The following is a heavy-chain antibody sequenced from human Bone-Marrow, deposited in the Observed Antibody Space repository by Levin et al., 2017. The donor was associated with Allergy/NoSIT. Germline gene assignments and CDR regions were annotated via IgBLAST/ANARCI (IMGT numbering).Heavy chain of an antibody. D-gene: IGHD3-22*01. CDR1: GGSISSDNYF. V-gene: IGHV4-30-4*01. Sequence: SETLSLTCTVSGGSISSDNYFWSWIRQPPGKGLEWIGYIHYSGTAHYNPSLTSRVTISIDTSKNQFSLKVSSVTAADTAVYYCAREVIVADDTDAFDIWGQGTTVTVSS. CDR3: AREVIVADDTDAFDI. CDR2: IHYSGTA. J-gene: IGHJ3*02.